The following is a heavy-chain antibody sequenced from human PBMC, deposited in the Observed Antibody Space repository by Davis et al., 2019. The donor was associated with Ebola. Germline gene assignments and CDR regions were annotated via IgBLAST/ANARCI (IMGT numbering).Heavy chain of an antibody. Sequence: AASVKVSCKASGYTFTSYYMHWVRQAPGQGLEWMGIINPSGGSTSYAQKFQGRVTMTRDTSTSTVYMELSSLRSEDTAVYYCARGVTMVQGVSWFDPWGQGTLVTVSS. CDR1: GYTFTSYY. V-gene: IGHV1-46*01. CDR2: INPSGGST. J-gene: IGHJ5*02. CDR3: ARGVTMVQGVSWFDP. D-gene: IGHD3-10*01.